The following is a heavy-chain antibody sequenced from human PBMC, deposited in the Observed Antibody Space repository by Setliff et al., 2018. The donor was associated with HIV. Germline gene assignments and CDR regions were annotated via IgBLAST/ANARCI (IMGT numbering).Heavy chain of an antibody. CDR2: IYKSGGT. J-gene: IGHJ4*02. D-gene: IGHD5-18*01. CDR1: GGSISSYY. CDR3: ARLSDTAMASFDS. Sequence: KPSETLSLTCNVSGGSISSYYWSWIRLPPGKGLEWIGYIYKSGGTNYSPSLKSRVTISPGTSKNQFSLKLTSVTAADTAVYYCARLSDTAMASFDSWGQGILVTVSS. V-gene: IGHV4-59*08.